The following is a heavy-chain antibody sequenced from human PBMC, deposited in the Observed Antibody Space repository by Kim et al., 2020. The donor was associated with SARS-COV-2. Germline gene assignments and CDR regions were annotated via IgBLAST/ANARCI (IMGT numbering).Heavy chain of an antibody. D-gene: IGHD2-2*01. CDR2: INHSGST. CDR1: GGSFSGYY. V-gene: IGHV4-34*01. J-gene: IGHJ6*02. CDR3: ARGSKYCSSTSCYRHVYYYYGMDV. Sequence: SETLSLTCAVYGGSFSGYYWSWIRQPPGKGLEWIGEINHSGSTNYNPSLKSRVTISVDTSKNQFSLKLSSVTAADTAVYYCARGSKYCSSTSCYRHVYYYYGMDVWGQGTTVTVSS.